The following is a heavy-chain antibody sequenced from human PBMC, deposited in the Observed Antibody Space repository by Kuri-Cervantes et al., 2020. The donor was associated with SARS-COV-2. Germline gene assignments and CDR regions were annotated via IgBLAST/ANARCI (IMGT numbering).Heavy chain of an antibody. V-gene: IGHV4-4*07. CDR2: IYTSGST. CDR1: GGSISSYY. CDR3: ARPSNWGSERAFDI. J-gene: IGHJ3*02. Sequence: GSLRLSCTVSGGSISSYYWSWIRQPAGKGLEWIGRIYTSGSTNYNPSLKSRVTMSVDTSKNQFSLKLSSVTAADTAVYYCARPSNWGSERAFDIWGQGTMVTVSS. D-gene: IGHD7-27*01.